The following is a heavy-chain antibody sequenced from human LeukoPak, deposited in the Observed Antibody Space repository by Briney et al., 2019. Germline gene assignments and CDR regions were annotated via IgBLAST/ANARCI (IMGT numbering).Heavy chain of an antibody. D-gene: IGHD3-22*01. CDR2: INPSGRI. Sequence: PSETLSLTCAVYGGSFSGYYWTWIRQAPGKGLEWIGEINPSGRISFNPSLKSRLTISVDASKNQFSLNLRSLTAADTAVYYCARGRQEVSMIVVVMTAVSYYLDVWGKGTTVTVS. V-gene: IGHV4-34*01. CDR3: ARGRQEVSMIVVVMTAVSYYLDV. CDR1: GGSFSGYY. J-gene: IGHJ6*03.